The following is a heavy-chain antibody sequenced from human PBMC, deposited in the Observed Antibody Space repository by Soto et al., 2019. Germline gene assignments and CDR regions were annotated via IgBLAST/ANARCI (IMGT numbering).Heavy chain of an antibody. CDR2: INHSGST. D-gene: IGHD3-22*01. J-gene: IGHJ6*02. Sequence: SETLSLTCAVYGGSFSGYYWSWIRQPPGEGLEWIGEINHSGSTNYNPSLKSRVTISVDTSKNQFSLKLSSVTAADTAVYYCAMQYYYDSSGYTPSANYYYYGMDVWGQGTTVTVSS. V-gene: IGHV4-34*01. CDR1: GGSFSGYY. CDR3: AMQYYYDSSGYTPSANYYYYGMDV.